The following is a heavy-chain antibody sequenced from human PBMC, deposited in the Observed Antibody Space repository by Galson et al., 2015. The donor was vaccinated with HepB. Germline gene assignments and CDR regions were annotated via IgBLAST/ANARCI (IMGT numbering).Heavy chain of an antibody. CDR1: GFTFNRYG. CDR2: ICANGSNR. CDR3: VREMAIAAPASFDL. D-gene: IGHD6-25*01. J-gene: IGHJ4*01. Sequence: SLKVSCAVSGFTFNRYGMHWVRQAPGTGLEWVALICANGSNRYYSHSVMGRFTISRDNSKNTLFLEMNSLRSEDTAVYYCVREMAIAAPASFDLWGHGTLVTVSS. V-gene: IGHV3-33*01.